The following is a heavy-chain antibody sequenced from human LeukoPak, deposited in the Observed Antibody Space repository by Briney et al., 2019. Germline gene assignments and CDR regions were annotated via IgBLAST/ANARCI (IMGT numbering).Heavy chain of an antibody. CDR2: INPNSGGT. J-gene: IGHJ4*02. CDR1: GYTFTGYY. Sequence: GASVKVSCKASGYTFTGYYMHWVRQAPGQGLEWMGWINPNSGGTNYAQKFQGRVTMTRNTSISTAYMELSSLRSEDTAVYYCARGPVSGSSSTGYVNYWGQGPLVTVSS. V-gene: IGHV1-2*02. D-gene: IGHD6-13*01. CDR3: ARGPVSGSSSTGYVNY.